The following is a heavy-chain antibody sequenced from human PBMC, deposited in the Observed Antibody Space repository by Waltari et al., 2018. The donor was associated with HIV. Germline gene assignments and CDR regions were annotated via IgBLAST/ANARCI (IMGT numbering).Heavy chain of an antibody. CDR2: VFLSGST. J-gene: IGHJ2*01. D-gene: IGHD2-21*01. CDR3: ARRYCGRACNDFYYFDL. CDR1: GGSISSSNYY. V-gene: IGHV4-61*02. Sequence: QVQLQESGPGLVKSSQTLSLTCTVSGGSISSSNYYWSWIRRPAGKGMGWMGRVFLSGSTNYNPSPRSRSSMSIDPSKNQFSLNLRSGTAEDTATYFCARRYCGRACNDFYYFDLWGRGTLVTVSS.